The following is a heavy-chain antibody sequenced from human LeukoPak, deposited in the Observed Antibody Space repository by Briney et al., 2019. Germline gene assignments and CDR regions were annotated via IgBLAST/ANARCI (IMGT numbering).Heavy chain of an antibody. D-gene: IGHD6-13*01. Sequence: SGTLSLTCVVSGYSISSGYWWSWVRQSPGKGLEWIGEILHSGSTNYNPSLKSRVTISVDTSKNQFSLKLSSVTAADTAVYYCAIAAAGTDYYYYYMDVWGKGTTVTVSS. J-gene: IGHJ6*03. CDR2: ILHSGST. CDR1: GYSISSGYW. V-gene: IGHV4-4*02. CDR3: AIAAAGTDYYYYYMDV.